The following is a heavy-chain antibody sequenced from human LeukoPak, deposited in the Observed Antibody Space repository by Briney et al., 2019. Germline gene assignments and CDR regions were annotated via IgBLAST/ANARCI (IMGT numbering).Heavy chain of an antibody. V-gene: IGHV3-23*01. J-gene: IGHJ5*02. CDR2: ISKSGDAT. D-gene: IGHD1-26*01. CDR1: GFTFHFYA. CDR3: ANGGVGGTFYDWFDV. Sequence: PGGSLRLSCEAFGFTFHFYAVSWVRQAPGKGLEWVSRISKSGDATHYADSVRGRFTISRDNSKNTLYLQMNSLKVDDTAVYYCANGGVGGTFYDWFDVWGQGTLVTVSS.